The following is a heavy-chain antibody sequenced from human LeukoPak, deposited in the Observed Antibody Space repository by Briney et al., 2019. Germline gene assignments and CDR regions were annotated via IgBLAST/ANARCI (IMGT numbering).Heavy chain of an antibody. CDR3: ARVNGRLRLGELSPLDY. Sequence: GGSLRLSCAASGFTFSSYAMHWVRQAPGKGLEWVAVISYDGSNKYYADSVKGRFTISRDNSKNTLYLQMNSLRAEDTAVYYCARVNGRLRLGELSPLDYWGQGTLVTVSS. V-gene: IGHV3-30-3*01. D-gene: IGHD3-16*02. CDR2: ISYDGSNK. J-gene: IGHJ4*02. CDR1: GFTFSSYA.